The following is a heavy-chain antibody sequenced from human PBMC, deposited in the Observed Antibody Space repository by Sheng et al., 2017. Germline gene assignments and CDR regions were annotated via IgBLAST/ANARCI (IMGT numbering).Heavy chain of an antibody. Sequence: QLQLQESGPGLVKPSETLSLTCTVSGGSISSSSYFWGWIRQPPGKGLEWIGSIYYSGSTYYNPSLKSRVTISVDTSKNQFSPKLSSVTAADTAVYYCARDRHGHGTDYWGQGTLVTVSS. CDR1: GGSISSSSYF. CDR3: ARDRHGHGTDY. CDR2: IYYSGST. V-gene: IGHV4-39*07. D-gene: IGHD4-17*01. J-gene: IGHJ4*02.